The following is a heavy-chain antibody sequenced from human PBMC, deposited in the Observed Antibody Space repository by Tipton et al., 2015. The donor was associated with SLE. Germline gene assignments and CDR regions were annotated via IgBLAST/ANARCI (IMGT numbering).Heavy chain of an antibody. Sequence: GLVKPSETLSLTCAVYGGSFSDYYWSWIRQPSGKGLEWIGEITHSGSTYYNPSLKSRVTISVDTSRNHFSLKLSSVTAADTAVYFCASEERNGHLNYLDFWGQGTLVPVSS. CDR1: GGSFSDYY. J-gene: IGHJ4*02. CDR2: ITHSGST. V-gene: IGHV4-34*01. D-gene: IGHD2-8*01. CDR3: ASEERNGHLNYLDF.